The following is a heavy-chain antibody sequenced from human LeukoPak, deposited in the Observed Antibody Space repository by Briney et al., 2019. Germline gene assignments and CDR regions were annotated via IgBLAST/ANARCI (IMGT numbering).Heavy chain of an antibody. CDR2: ISAHSGNT. J-gene: IGHJ4*02. Sequence: GASVKLSCKTSGYTFSTYGITWVRQAPGQGFQWMGWISAHSGNTKYAENFQGRISLTTDTSATTAYMELRSLTSDDTAVYYCARDLSSGGWTLEFDYWGQRSLVTVAS. V-gene: IGHV1-18*01. CDR1: GYTFSTYG. D-gene: IGHD1-1*01. CDR3: ARDLSSGGWTLEFDY.